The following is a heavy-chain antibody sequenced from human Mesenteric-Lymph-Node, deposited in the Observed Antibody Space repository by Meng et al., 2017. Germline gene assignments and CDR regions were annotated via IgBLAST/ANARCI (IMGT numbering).Heavy chain of an antibody. J-gene: IGHJ4*02. D-gene: IGHD3-16*01. CDR3: AKDPYAYRYFDY. CDR1: GFTFSSYA. Sequence: GESLKISCAASGFTFSSYAMSWVHQAPGKGLEWVSAISGSGGSTYYADSVKGRFTISRDNSKNTLYLQMNSLRAEDTAVYYCAKDPYAYRYFDYWGQGTLVTVSS. CDR2: ISGSGGST. V-gene: IGHV3-23*01.